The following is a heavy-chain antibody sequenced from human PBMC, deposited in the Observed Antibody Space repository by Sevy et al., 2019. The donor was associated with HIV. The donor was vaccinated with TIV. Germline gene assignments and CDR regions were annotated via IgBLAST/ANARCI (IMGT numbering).Heavy chain of an antibody. CDR1: GVSVSSDTYY. J-gene: IGHJ4*02. CDR3: AREHYFFDKSGYYWDY. Sequence: SETLSLTCAVSGVSVSSDTYYWSWIRQPPGKGLEWIGYVYHTGSTNYSPSFKSRVTISVDTSKNQLSLRLFSVAAADTAVYYCAREHYFFDKSGYYWDYWGQGALVTVSS. V-gene: IGHV4-61*01. CDR2: VYHTGST. D-gene: IGHD3-22*01.